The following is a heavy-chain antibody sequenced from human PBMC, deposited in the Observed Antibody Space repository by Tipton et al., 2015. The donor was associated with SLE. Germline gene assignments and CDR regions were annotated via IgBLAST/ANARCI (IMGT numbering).Heavy chain of an antibody. V-gene: IGHV3-23*01. CDR1: GFTFSNYA. CDR3: ARTVEMPASFDY. Sequence: SLRLSCSASGFTFSNYAMNWVRQAPGKGLEWVSTITGSGGSTYDADSVKGRFTISRDNSKNTVYLRMNSLRSEDTAVYYCARTVEMPASFDYWGQGNLVTVSS. D-gene: IGHD5-24*01. J-gene: IGHJ4*02. CDR2: ITGSGGST.